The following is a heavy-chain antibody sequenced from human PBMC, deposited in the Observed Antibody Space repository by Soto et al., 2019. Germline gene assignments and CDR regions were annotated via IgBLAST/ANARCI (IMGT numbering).Heavy chain of an antibody. D-gene: IGHD6-13*01. CDR1: GGSFSGYY. J-gene: IGHJ4*02. V-gene: IGHV4-34*01. Sequence: QVQLQQWGAGLLKPSETLSLTCAVYGGSFSGYYWSWIRQPPGKGLEWIGEINHSGSTNYNPSLKSRVTISVDTSKTQFSLKLSSVTAADTAVYYCARGSLGYSSSWYDYWGQGTLVTVSS. CDR2: INHSGST. CDR3: ARGSLGYSSSWYDY.